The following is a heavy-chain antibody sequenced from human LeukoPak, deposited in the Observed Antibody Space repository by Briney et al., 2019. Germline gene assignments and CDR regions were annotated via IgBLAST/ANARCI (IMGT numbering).Heavy chain of an antibody. CDR2: IYYSGST. J-gene: IGHJ5*02. V-gene: IGHV4-39*07. CDR3: ASGRLAYYSSSWFGFS. Sequence: SETLSLTCTVSGGSISSSSYYWGWIRQPPGKGLEWIGSIYYSGSTYYNPSLKSRVTISVDTSKNQFSLKLSSVTAADTAVYYCASGRLAYYSSSWFGFSWGQGTLVTVSP. CDR1: GGSISSSSYY. D-gene: IGHD6-13*01.